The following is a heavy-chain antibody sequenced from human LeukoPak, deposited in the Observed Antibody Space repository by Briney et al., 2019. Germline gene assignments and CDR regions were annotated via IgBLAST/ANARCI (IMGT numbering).Heavy chain of an antibody. Sequence: PGRSLTLSCAVSGFSFNAYAMHWVRQAPGQGLEWVALIWHDGSHKFYSNSVRGQFTISRDNSKNTVYLQMNNLRPEDTAVYYCAREIFGSGSYPVFWGQGTLVTVSS. CDR3: AREIFGSGSYPVF. J-gene: IGHJ4*02. CDR1: GFSFNAYA. D-gene: IGHD3-10*01. V-gene: IGHV3-33*01. CDR2: IWHDGSHK.